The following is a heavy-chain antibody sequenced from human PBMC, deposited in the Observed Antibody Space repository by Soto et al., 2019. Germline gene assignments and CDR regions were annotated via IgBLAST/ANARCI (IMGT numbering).Heavy chain of an antibody. Sequence: GSLRLSCAASGFTFSDYYMSWIRQAPGKGLEWVSYISSSSSYTNYADSVKGRFTISRDNAKNSLYLQMNSLRAEDTAVYYCARDLGDYDILTAPKSVGWFDPWGQGTLVTVSS. CDR3: ARDLGDYDILTAPKSVGWFDP. J-gene: IGHJ5*02. V-gene: IGHV3-11*06. D-gene: IGHD3-9*01. CDR1: GFTFSDYY. CDR2: ISSSSSYT.